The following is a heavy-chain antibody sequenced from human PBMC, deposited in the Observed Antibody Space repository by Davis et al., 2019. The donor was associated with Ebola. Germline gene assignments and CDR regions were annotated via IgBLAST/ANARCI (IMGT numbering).Heavy chain of an antibody. Sequence: MPSETLSLTCTVSGGSISNFYWSWIRQPPGKGLEWIGYISDSGSTNYNPSLKSRLTLSLDTSQNQFSLKLSSVTAADTAVYYCARDTSTWGQGTLVTVSS. CDR1: GGSISNFY. J-gene: IGHJ5*02. CDR2: ISDSGST. D-gene: IGHD3-3*01. CDR3: ARDTST. V-gene: IGHV4-59*01.